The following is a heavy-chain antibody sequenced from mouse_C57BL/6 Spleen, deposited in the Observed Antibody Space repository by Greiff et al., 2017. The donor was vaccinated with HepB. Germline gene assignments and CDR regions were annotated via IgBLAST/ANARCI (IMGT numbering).Heavy chain of an antibody. CDR2: ISNGGGST. CDR1: GFTFSDYY. V-gene: IGHV5-12*01. D-gene: IGHD1-1*01. CDR3: ARRDYYYGSSWYFDV. Sequence: EVKLMESGGGLVQPGGSLKLSCAASGFTFSDYYMYWVRQTPEKRLEWVAYISNGGGSTYYPDTVKGRFTISRDNAKNTLYLQMSRLKSEDTAMYYCARRDYYYGSSWYFDVWGTGTTVTVSS. J-gene: IGHJ1*03.